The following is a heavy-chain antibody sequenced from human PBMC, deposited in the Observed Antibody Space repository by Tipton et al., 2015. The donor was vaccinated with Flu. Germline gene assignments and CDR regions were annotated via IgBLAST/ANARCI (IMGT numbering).Heavy chain of an antibody. Sequence: VKPTQTLSLTCVISGDSVSSNGATWNWIRQSPSRGLEWLGKTYQRSMWHHIYAVSVKGRISITPDTSKNQFSLQLSSVTPEDTAVYYCARGSGSGPKDWFDPWGQGTQVTVSA. CDR3: ARGSGSGPKDWFDP. CDR1: GDSVSSNGAT. J-gene: IGHJ5*02. CDR2: TYQRSMWHH. D-gene: IGHD3-10*01. V-gene: IGHV6-1*01.